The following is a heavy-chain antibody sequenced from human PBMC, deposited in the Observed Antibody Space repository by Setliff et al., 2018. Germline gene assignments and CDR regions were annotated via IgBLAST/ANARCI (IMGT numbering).Heavy chain of an antibody. J-gene: IGHJ4*02. D-gene: IGHD6-19*01. V-gene: IGHV3-48*01. CDR1: GFTFSTYN. Sequence: PGGSLRLSCAASGFTFSTYNFNWVRQAPGKGLEWISYIDTDARTTYYADSVKGRFPVSRDNSRNTVFLQMTGLRAEDTALYYCTRDPPGSGWSFDYWGQGALVTVSS. CDR3: TRDPPGSGWSFDY. CDR2: IDTDARTT.